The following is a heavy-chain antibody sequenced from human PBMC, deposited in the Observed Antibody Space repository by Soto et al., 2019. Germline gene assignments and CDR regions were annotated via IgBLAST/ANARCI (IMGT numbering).Heavy chain of an antibody. CDR2: IYYSGST. CDR1: GGSISSSSYY. J-gene: IGHJ4*02. Sequence: SETLSLTCTVSGGSISSSSYYWGWIRQPPGKGLEWIGSIYYSGSTYYNPSLKSRDTISVDTSKNQFSLKLSSVTAADTAVYYCARHGGGSYAELDYWGQGTLVTVSS. V-gene: IGHV4-39*01. D-gene: IGHD3-16*01. CDR3: ARHGGGSYAELDY.